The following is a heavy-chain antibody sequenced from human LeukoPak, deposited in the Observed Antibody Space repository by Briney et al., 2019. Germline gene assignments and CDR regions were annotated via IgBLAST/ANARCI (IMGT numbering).Heavy chain of an antibody. CDR2: IYYSGST. CDR3: ARVESTRVDY. V-gene: IGHV4-59*08. D-gene: IGHD3-3*01. J-gene: IGHJ4*02. Sequence: KPSETLSLTCTVSGGSISSYYWSWIRQPPGKGLEWIGYIYYSGSTNYNPSLKSRVTISVDTSKNQFSLKLSSVTAADTAVYYCARVESTRVDYWGQGTLVTVSS. CDR1: GGSISSYY.